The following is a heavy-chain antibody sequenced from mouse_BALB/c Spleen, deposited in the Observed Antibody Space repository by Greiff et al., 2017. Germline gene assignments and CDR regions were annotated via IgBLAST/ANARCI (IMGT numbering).Heavy chain of an antibody. V-gene: IGHV1-54*01. CDR2: INPGSGGT. J-gene: IGHJ4*01. CDR1: GYAFTNYL. CDR3: ARSSSIGTTKAMDY. Sequence: QVQLKESGAELVRPGTSVKVSCKASGYAFTNYLIEWVKQRPGQGLEWIGVINPGSGGTNYNEKFKGKATLTADKSSSTAYMQLSSLTSDDSAVYFCARSSSIGTTKAMDYWGQGTSVTVSS. D-gene: IGHD2-14*01.